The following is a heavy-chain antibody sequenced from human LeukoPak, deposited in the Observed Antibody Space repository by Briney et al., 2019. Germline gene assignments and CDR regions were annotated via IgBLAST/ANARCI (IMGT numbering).Heavy chain of an antibody. CDR3: ARDHVAPGLIFDS. CDR2: INQDGSDK. CDR1: GFTFSSHW. Sequence: GGSLRLSCAASGFTFSSHWMSWVRQSPGMGLEWVANINQDGSDKHYVDSVKGRFTISRDNAERSLYLQMNSLRAEDRAVYYCARDHVAPGLIFDSWGQGTLVTVPS. J-gene: IGHJ4*02. V-gene: IGHV3-7*03. D-gene: IGHD3-16*01.